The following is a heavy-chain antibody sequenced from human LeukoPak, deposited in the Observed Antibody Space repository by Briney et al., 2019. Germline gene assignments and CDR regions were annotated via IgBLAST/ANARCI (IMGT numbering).Heavy chain of an antibody. CDR3: ARDPNWNGVIIDY. V-gene: IGHV1-2*02. CDR2: INPNSGGT. CDR1: GYTFTSYY. Sequence: ASVKVSCKASGYTFTSYYMHWVRQAPGQGLEWMGWINPNSGGTNYAQKFQGRVTMTRDTSISTAYMELSRLRSDDTAVYYCARDPNWNGVIIDYWGQGTLVTVSS. D-gene: IGHD1-1*01. J-gene: IGHJ4*02.